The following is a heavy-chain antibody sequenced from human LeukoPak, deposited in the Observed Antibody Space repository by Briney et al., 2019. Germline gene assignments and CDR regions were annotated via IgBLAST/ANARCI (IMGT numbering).Heavy chain of an antibody. CDR3: ARGWRWLDF. V-gene: IGHV3-48*03. CDR1: GFTFSSYE. D-gene: IGHD5-24*01. Sequence: GGSLRLSCAASGFTFSSYEMNWVRQAPGKGLEWVSYISSSGSTIYYADSVKGRFTISRDNAKNSLYLQMNSLRGEDTAVYYCARGWRWLDFWGQGTLVTVSS. J-gene: IGHJ4*02. CDR2: ISSSGSTI.